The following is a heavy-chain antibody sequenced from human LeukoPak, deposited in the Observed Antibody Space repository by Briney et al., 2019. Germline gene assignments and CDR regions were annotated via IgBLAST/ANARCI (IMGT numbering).Heavy chain of an antibody. CDR1: GYTFGSYG. J-gene: IGHJ5*02. Sequence: ASVKVSCKASGYTFGSYGISWVRQAPGQGLEWVGWISAYNGDTRYAQHLQGRVTLTTDTSTGTAYMELRSLRSDDTAVYYCARGRAAAGTRWFDPWGQGTLVTVSS. CDR2: ISAYNGDT. CDR3: ARGRAAAGTRWFDP. V-gene: IGHV1-18*01. D-gene: IGHD6-13*01.